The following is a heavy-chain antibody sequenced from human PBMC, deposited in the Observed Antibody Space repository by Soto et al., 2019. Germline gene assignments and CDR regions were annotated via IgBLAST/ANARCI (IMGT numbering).Heavy chain of an antibody. CDR2: IRSKPNNYAT. D-gene: IGHD3-3*01. Sequence: EVQLVESGGGLVQPGGSLKLSCAASGFTFSGSAMHWVRQASGKGLEWVGRIRSKPNNYATAYGASVKGRFTISRDDSKNTAYRQMNSLNTEDTAVYYCSRQASDFWSGKPQDYMDVWGKGTTVTVSS. J-gene: IGHJ6*03. CDR1: GFTFSGSA. CDR3: SRQASDFWSGKPQDYMDV. V-gene: IGHV3-73*01.